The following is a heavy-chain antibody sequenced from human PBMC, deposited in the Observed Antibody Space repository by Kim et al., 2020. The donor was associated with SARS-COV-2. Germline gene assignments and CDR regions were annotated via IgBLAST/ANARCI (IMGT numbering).Heavy chain of an antibody. D-gene: IGHD3-22*01. V-gene: IGHV4-39*01. CDR3: ARGGYPYYFDY. CDR2: T. Sequence: TYYNPSLKSRVTISVDTSKNQFSLKLSSVTAADTAVYYCARGGYPYYFDYWGQGTLVTVSS. J-gene: IGHJ4*02.